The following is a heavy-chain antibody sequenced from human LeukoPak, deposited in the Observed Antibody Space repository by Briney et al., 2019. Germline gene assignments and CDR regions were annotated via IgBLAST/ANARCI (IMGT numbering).Heavy chain of an antibody. D-gene: IGHD4-11*01. CDR2: IYHSGST. J-gene: IGHJ3*01. CDR3: ASGETDSRCAST. V-gene: IGHV4-30-2*01. Sequence: SETLSLTCAVSGGSISSGGYSWSWIRQPPGKGLEWIGCIYHSGSTYYNPSLKSRVTISVDRSKNQFSLKLSSVTAADTAVYYCASGETDSRCASTWGQGTMVTVSS. CDR1: GGSISSGGYS.